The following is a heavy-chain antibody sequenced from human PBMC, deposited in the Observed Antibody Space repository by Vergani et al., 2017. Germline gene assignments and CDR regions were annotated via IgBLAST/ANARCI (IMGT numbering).Heavy chain of an antibody. J-gene: IGHJ5*02. CDR2: IYNSGST. CDR1: GSSIRSSKYY. D-gene: IGHD6-19*01. Sequence: QLQLHESGPGLVKPSATLSLTCSVSGSSIRSSKYYWGWIRQPPGKGLEWIASIYNSGSTYYNPSLKIRVTISVDTSKKPFSLKLSSVTAADTAVYFCARHSTVEWLVKLGWIDPWGQGILVTVSS. V-gene: IGHV4-39*01. CDR3: ARHSTVEWLVKLGWIDP.